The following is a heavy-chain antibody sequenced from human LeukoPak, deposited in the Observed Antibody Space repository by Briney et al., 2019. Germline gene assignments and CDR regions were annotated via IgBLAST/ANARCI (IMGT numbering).Heavy chain of an antibody. J-gene: IGHJ4*02. CDR3: ATTPRKRGYNCDYYFDY. D-gene: IGHD1-1*01. Sequence: GGSLRLSCAPSGYSFSDYYMIWIRHAPGEGLEWVSYISGSSSYTNYAYSVKSRFSISRDNAKKSLYLQMNSLRAEDTAVYFCATTPRKRGYNCDYYFDYWGQGTLVTVSP. V-gene: IGHV3-11*03. CDR2: ISGSSSYT. CDR1: GYSFSDYY.